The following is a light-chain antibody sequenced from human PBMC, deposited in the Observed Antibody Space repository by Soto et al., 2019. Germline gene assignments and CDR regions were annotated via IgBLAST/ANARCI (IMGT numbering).Light chain of an antibody. J-gene: IGKJ1*01. CDR2: KAS. CDR3: QHYDGFPWT. Sequence: DIQMTQSPSTLSASIGDRVTITCRASQNISNWLAWYQQKPGKAPKLLIYKASSLEGGVPSRFSGSASGTEFPLTFSSLQPEDCATYYCQHYDGFPWTFGQGTKVEIK. CDR1: QNISNW. V-gene: IGKV1-5*03.